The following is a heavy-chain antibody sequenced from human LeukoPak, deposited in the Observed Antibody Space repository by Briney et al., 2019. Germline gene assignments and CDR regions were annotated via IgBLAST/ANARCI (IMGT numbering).Heavy chain of an antibody. CDR1: GGSISSSSYY. Sequence: SETLSLTCTVSGGSISSSSYYWGWIRQPPGKGLEWIGSIYYSGSTYYNPSLKSRVTISVDTSKNQFSLKLSSVTAADTAVYYCAKLSFLGIAADPPAAFDIWGQGTMVTVSS. CDR3: AKLSFLGIAADPPAAFDI. J-gene: IGHJ3*02. CDR2: IYYSGST. D-gene: IGHD6-13*01. V-gene: IGHV4-39*07.